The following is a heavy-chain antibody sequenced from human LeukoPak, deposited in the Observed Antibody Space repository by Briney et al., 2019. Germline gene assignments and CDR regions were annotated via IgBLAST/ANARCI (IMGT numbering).Heavy chain of an antibody. J-gene: IGHJ3*02. CDR2: ISSSSSYI. CDR1: RFTFSRYS. CDR3: ARVRPSPSAFDI. V-gene: IGHV3-21*01. Sequence: GGPLRLSCAASRFTFSRYSTNWVRQAPGEGLEWVSSISSSSSYIYYADSVKGRFTISRDNAKNTLYLQMNSLRAEDTAVYYCARVRPSPSAFDIWGQGTMVTVSS. D-gene: IGHD6-6*01.